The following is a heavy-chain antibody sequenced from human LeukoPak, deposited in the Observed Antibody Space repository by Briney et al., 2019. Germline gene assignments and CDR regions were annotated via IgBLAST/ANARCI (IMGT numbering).Heavy chain of an antibody. CDR2: ISSSSSYI. V-gene: IGHV3-21*01. D-gene: IGHD3-9*01. Sequence: GGSLRLSCAASGFTFSNYVMSWVRQAPGKGLEWVSSISSSSSYIYYADSVKGRFTISRDNAKNSLYLQMNSLRAEDTAVYYCARDCRRYFDWPPCDAFDIWGQGTMVTVSS. CDR1: GFTFSNYV. CDR3: ARDCRRYFDWPPCDAFDI. J-gene: IGHJ3*02.